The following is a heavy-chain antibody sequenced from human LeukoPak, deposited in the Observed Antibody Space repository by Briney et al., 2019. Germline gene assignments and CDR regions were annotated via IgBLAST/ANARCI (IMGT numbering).Heavy chain of an antibody. CDR1: GFTFDDYA. V-gene: IGHV3-9*01. CDR3: ARDSSGSLDY. CDR2: ISWNSGTI. Sequence: GGSLRLSCAASGFTFDDYAMHWVRQGPGKGLEWVSGISWNSGTIGYADSVKGRFTISRDNNKGALNLQMSSLRTEDTAFYYCARDSSGSLDYWGQGTLVTVSS. D-gene: IGHD1-26*01. J-gene: IGHJ4*02.